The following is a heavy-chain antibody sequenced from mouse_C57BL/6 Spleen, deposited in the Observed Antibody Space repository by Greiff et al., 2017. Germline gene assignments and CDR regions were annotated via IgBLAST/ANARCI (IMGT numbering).Heavy chain of an antibody. J-gene: IGHJ3*01. CDR2: IYPSDSET. Sequence: VQLQQPGAELVRPGSSVKLSCKASGYTFTSYWMDWVKQRPGQGLEWIGNIYPSDSETHYNQKFKDKATLTVDKSSSTAYMQLSSLTSEDSAVYYCAIGALRSWFAYWGQGTLVTVSA. V-gene: IGHV1-61*01. D-gene: IGHD1-2*01. CDR1: GYTFTSYW. CDR3: AIGALRSWFAY.